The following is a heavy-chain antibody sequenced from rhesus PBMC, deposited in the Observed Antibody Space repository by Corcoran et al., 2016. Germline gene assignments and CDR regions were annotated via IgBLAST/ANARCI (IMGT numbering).Heavy chain of an antibody. CDR1: GGSISSNY. CDR2: IYGGRAST. Sequence: QVQLQESGPGLVKPSETLSLTCVVSGGSISSNYWNWIRQPPGKGLEWFGRIYGGRASTRYNPSLASRVTISPDPSKNQCSRKLSSVTAADSAMYYCASAYGLDSWGQGVVVTVSS. CDR3: ASAYGLDS. J-gene: IGHJ6*01. V-gene: IGHV4-147*01.